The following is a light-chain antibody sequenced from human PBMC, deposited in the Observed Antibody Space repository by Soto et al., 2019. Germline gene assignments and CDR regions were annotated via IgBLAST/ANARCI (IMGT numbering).Light chain of an antibody. V-gene: IGLV2-8*01. CDR2: EVN. Sequence: QSVLTQPPSASGSPGQSVTISCTGTSSDVGGYNYVSWYQQHPGKAPKVMIYEVNKRPSGVPDRSSGSKSGNTASLTVSGLQAEDEADYFCKSYTGINNWVFGGGTKVTVL. CDR1: SSDVGGYNY. CDR3: KSYTGINNWV. J-gene: IGLJ3*02.